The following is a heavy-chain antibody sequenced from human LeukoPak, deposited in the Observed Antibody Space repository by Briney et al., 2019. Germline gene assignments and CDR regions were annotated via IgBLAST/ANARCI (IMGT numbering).Heavy chain of an antibody. J-gene: IGHJ5*02. D-gene: IGHD2-15*01. CDR1: GGSISSGGYY. CDR2: IYYSGST. V-gene: IGHV4-31*03. Sequence: PSETLSLTCTVSGGSISSGGYYWSWIRQHPGKGLEWIGYIYYSGSTYYNPSLKSRVTISVDTSKNQFSLKLSSVTAADTAVYYCARESVVVVVAGPNVRWFDPWGQGTLVTVSS. CDR3: ARESVVVVVAGPNVRWFDP.